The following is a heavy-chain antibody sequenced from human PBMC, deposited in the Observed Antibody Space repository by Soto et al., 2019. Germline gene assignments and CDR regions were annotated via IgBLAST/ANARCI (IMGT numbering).Heavy chain of an antibody. V-gene: IGHV4-4*02. J-gene: IGHJ5*02. Sequence: SETLSLTCVVSDKSISKDIWWNWVRQPPGQGLEWIGEVHHTKGALYNPALRSRVTVSADLFNSKIFLEVHSLGAADTAIYYCARSGVTGIVIPSHWFDPWGQGTLVTVSS. CDR2: VHHTKGA. CDR1: DKSISKDIW. CDR3: ARSGVTGIVIPSHWFDP. D-gene: IGHD2-21*02.